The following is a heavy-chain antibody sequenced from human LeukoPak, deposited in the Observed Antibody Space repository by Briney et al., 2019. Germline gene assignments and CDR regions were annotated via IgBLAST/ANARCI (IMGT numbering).Heavy chain of an antibody. CDR2: IQYTGTT. J-gene: IGHJ6*03. CDR3: ARDRADYDILTGYYGYYYYYMDV. D-gene: IGHD3-9*01. Sequence: SETLSLTCTVSGGSIRSSSYNWGWIRQPPGKGLEWIGSIQYTGTTYYNPSLKSRVTISVDTSKNQFSLKLSSVTAADTAVYYCARDRADYDILTGYYGYYYYYMDVWGKGTTVTISS. V-gene: IGHV4-39*07. CDR1: GGSIRSSSYN.